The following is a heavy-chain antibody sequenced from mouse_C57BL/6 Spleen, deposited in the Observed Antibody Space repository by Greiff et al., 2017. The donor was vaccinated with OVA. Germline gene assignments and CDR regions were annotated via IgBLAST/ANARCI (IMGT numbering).Heavy chain of an antibody. J-gene: IGHJ3*01. D-gene: IGHD1-1*01. CDR1: GYTFTSYW. CDR2: IHPSDSDT. Sequence: QVQLKQPGAELVKPGASVKVSCKASGYTFTSYWMHWVKQRPGQGLEWIGRIHPSDSDTNYNQKFKGKATLTVDKSSSTAYMQLSSLTSEDSAVYYCAISGYYGSSGFAYWGQGTLVTVSA. V-gene: IGHV1-74*01. CDR3: AISGYYGSSGFAY.